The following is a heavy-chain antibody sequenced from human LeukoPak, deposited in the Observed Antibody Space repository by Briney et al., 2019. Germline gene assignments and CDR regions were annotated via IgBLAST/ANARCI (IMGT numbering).Heavy chain of an antibody. CDR3: ARDLSLGGVDY. CDR1: GYTFTSYG. CDR2: INTNTGSP. D-gene: IGHD3-16*01. J-gene: IGHJ4*02. Sequence: VASVKVSCKASGYTFTSYGISWVRQAPGQGLEWMGWINTNTGSPTYAQGFTGRFVFSLDTSVSTAYLQISSLKAEDTAVYYCARDLSLGGVDYWGQGTLVTVSS. V-gene: IGHV7-4-1*02.